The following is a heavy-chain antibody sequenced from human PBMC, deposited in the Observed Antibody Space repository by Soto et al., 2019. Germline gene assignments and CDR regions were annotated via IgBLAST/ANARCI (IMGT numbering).Heavy chain of an antibody. CDR1: GYTFITYF. CDR2: INPSRGTT. J-gene: IGHJ5*02. V-gene: IGHV1-46*03. D-gene: IGHD6-6*01. CDR3: ARSYINLSYWFDP. Sequence: GASGKVSCKSSGYTFITYFMHWVRHAPGQGLEWMGVINPSRGTTTYAQKFQDRVTMTRDTSASTVYMELSSLRSEDTAMYYCARSYINLSYWFDPWGQGTLVTVSS.